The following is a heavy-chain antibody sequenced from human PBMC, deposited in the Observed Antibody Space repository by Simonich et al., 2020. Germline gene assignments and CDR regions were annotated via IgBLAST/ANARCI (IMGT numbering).Heavy chain of an antibody. CDR2: ISYDGSNK. J-gene: IGHJ4*02. D-gene: IGHD7-27*01. CDR3: AREELGPFDY. CDR1: GFTFSSYA. Sequence: QVQLVESGGGVVQPGRSLRLSCAASGFTFSSYAMHWVRQAPGKGLEWVAVISYDGSNKYYADSAKGRFTISRDNSKNTLYLQMNSLRAEDTAVYYCAREELGPFDYWGQGTLVTVSS. V-gene: IGHV3-30*04.